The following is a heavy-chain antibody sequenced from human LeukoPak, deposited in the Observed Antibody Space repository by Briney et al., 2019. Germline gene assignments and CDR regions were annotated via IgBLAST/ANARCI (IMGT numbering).Heavy chain of an antibody. CDR3: ARLRYFDWSLGGAFDI. CDR2: IYHSGST. CDR1: GYSISSGYY. Sequence: SETLSLTCTVSGYSISSGYYWGWIRQPPGKGLEWIGSIYHSGSTYYNPSLKSRVTISVDTSKNQFSLKLSSVTAADTAVYYCARLRYFDWSLGGAFDIWGQGTMVTVSS. V-gene: IGHV4-38-2*02. D-gene: IGHD3-9*01. J-gene: IGHJ3*02.